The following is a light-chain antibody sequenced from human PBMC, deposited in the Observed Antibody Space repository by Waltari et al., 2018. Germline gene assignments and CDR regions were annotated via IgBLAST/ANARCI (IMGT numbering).Light chain of an antibody. CDR3: QQYNYWPPWT. Sequence: EIVMTQSPATLSVSPGERATLSCRASQSVSSNLAWYQQKPGQAPRLVIYGASTRATGIPARFSGSGSGTEFTLTISSLQSEDFAVYYCQQYNYWPPWTFGQGTKVEIE. CDR2: GAS. J-gene: IGKJ1*01. CDR1: QSVSSN. V-gene: IGKV3-15*01.